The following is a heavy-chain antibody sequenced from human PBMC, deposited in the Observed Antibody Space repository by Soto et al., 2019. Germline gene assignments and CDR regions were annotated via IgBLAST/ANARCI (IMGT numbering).Heavy chain of an antibody. D-gene: IGHD6-19*01. V-gene: IGHV1-8*01. CDR3: ARDLRYSSGWYGAPSDAFDI. CDR1: GYTFTSYD. CDR2: MNPNSGNT. Sequence: ASVKVSCKVSGYTFTSYDINWVRQATGQGLEWMGWMNPNSGNTGYAQKFQGRVTMTRNTSISTAYMELSSLRSEDTAVYYCARDLRYSSGWYGAPSDAFDIWGQGTMVTVSS. J-gene: IGHJ3*02.